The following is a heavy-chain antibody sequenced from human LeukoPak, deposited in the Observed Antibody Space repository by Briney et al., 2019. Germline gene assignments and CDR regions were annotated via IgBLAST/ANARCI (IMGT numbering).Heavy chain of an antibody. CDR2: ISSSSSYT. CDR1: GFIFSTYS. CDR3: AKGHTNLDPP. D-gene: IGHD1-1*01. V-gene: IGHV3-21*01. J-gene: IGHJ4*02. Sequence: GGSLRLSCEASGFIFSTYSMSWVRQAPGKGLEWVSSISSSSSYTYYADSVKGRFTISRDNAKNSLFLQMNSLRGEDTGIYFCAKGHTNLDPPGDQGALVIVSS.